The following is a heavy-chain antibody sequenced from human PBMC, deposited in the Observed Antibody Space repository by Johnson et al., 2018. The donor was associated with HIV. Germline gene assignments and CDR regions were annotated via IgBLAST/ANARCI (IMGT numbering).Heavy chain of an antibody. CDR2: ISYDGSNK. CDR1: GFTFSSYA. Sequence: QMQLVESGGGLVQPGGSLRLSCAASGFTFSSYAMHWVRQAPGKGLEWVAVISYDGSNKYYADSVKGRFTISRDNSNNTLYLEMNSLRVEDTAVYYCVRGRIAIKGVDLRGGALDIWGQGTMVTLSS. J-gene: IGHJ3*02. D-gene: IGHD2-21*01. CDR3: VRGRIAIKGVDLRGGALDI. V-gene: IGHV3-30-3*01.